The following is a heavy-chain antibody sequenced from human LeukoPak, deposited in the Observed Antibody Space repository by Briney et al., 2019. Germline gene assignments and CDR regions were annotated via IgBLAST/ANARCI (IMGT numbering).Heavy chain of an antibody. D-gene: IGHD3-10*01. CDR2: IYYSGST. V-gene: IGHV4-59*08. CDR1: GGSISSYY. Sequence: SETLSLTCTVSGGSISSYYWSWIRQPPGKGLEWIAYIYYSGSTNYNPSLKSRVTISVDTSKNQFSLKLSSVTAADTAVYYCARQGGSGEIDYWGQGTLVTVSS. J-gene: IGHJ4*02. CDR3: ARQGGSGEIDY.